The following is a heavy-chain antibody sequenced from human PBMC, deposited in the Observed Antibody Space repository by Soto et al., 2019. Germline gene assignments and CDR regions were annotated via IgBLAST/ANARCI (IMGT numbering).Heavy chain of an antibody. Sequence: PSETLSLTCTVSGGSISSYYWYWIRQPPGKGLEWIAYLYYSGSTSYNPSLKSRVTISVDTSKNQFSLNLTSVTAADTAVYYCARQAREGYNSAAYWGQGTLVTVSS. CDR3: ARQAREGYNSAAY. CDR2: LYYSGST. J-gene: IGHJ4*02. CDR1: GGSISSYY. D-gene: IGHD5-12*01. V-gene: IGHV4-59*08.